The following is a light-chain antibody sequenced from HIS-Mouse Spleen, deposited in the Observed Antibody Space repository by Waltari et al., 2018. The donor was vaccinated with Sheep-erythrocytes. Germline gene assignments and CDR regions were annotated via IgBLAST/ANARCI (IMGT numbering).Light chain of an antibody. Sequence: SYELTQPPSVSVSPGQTASITCSGDKLGDKYACWYQQKPGQSPWLGIYQDSKRPSGIPERLSGSNSGNTATLTISGTQAMDEADYYCQAWDSSTAWVFGGGTKLTVL. CDR2: QDS. CDR3: QAWDSSTAWV. V-gene: IGLV3-1*01. CDR1: KLGDKY. J-gene: IGLJ3*02.